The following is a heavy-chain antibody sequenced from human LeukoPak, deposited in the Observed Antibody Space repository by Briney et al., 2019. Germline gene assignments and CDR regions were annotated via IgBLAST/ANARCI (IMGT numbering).Heavy chain of an antibody. J-gene: IGHJ5*02. CDR1: GGSISSSSYY. Sequence: PSETLSLTCTVSGGSISSSSYYWGWIRQPPGKGLEWIGSIYYSGSTYYNPSLKSRVTISVDTSKNQFSLKLSSVTAADTAVYYCAKVWAYYYDQIAWGQGTLVTVSS. V-gene: IGHV4-39*07. CDR2: IYYSGST. CDR3: AKVWAYYYDQIA. D-gene: IGHD3-22*01.